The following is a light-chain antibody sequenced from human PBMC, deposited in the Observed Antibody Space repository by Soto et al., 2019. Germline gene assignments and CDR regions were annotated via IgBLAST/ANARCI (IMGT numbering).Light chain of an antibody. J-gene: IGKJ2*01. CDR2: DAS. Sequence: DIQMTQSPSTLSASVGDRVTITCRASHNIYRWLAWYQQKPGKAPKLLIYDASTLQVGVPSRFGGSVSGTEFTLTITSLQPDDFATYYCQQYHSYSPHTLGQGTNLESK. V-gene: IGKV1-5*01. CDR1: HNIYRW. CDR3: QQYHSYSPHT.